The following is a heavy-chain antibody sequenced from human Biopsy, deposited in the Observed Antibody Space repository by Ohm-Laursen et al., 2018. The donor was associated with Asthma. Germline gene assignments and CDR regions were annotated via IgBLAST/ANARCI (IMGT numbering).Heavy chain of an antibody. CDR2: HDHEEGGT. V-gene: IGHV1-24*01. CDR1: GYSLTALS. CDR3: ASDFPKDYVRYNFQF. J-gene: IGHJ4*02. Sequence: SVNLSRKISGYSLTALSMHWVRQAPGQGLEWMGGHDHEEGGTVNARRCQGRVTMTEDTSTDTAYMELSSLSSDDTAVYYCASDFPKDYVRYNFQFWGQGTLVTVSS. D-gene: IGHD4-17*01.